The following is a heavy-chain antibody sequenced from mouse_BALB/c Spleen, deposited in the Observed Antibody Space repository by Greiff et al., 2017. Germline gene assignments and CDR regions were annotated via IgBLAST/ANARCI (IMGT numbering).Heavy chain of an antibody. CDR1: GFTFSSYA. J-gene: IGHJ2*01. Sequence: EVKLMESGGGLVKPGGSLKLSCAASGFTFSSYAVSWVRQTPEKRLEWVASISSGGSTYYPDSVKGRFTISRDNARNILYLQMSSLRSEDTAMYYCARGGGLRSGYYFDYWGQGTTLTVSS. CDR2: ISSGGST. D-gene: IGHD2-2*01. V-gene: IGHV5-6-5*01. CDR3: ARGGGLRSGYYFDY.